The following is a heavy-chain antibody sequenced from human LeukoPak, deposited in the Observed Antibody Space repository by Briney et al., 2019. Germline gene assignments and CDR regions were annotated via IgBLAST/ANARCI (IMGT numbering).Heavy chain of an antibody. CDR3: ARDRPSIAAAGTILDY. Sequence: ASVKVSCKASGYTFASYGISWVRQAPGRGLEWMGWISAYNGNTNYAQKLQGRVTITADKSTSTVYMELSSLRSEDTAVYYCARDRPSIAAAGTILDYWGQGTLVTVSS. CDR2: ISAYNGNT. D-gene: IGHD6-13*01. CDR1: GYTFASYG. J-gene: IGHJ4*02. V-gene: IGHV1-18*01.